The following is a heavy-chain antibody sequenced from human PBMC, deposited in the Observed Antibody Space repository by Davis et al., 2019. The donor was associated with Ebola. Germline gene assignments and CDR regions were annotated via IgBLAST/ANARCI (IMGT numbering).Heavy chain of an antibody. CDR2: ISSSSSTI. Sequence: GGSLRLSCAASGFTFSSYSMNWVRQAPGKGLEWVSYISSSSSTIYYADSVKGRFTISRDNAKNSLYLQMNSLRDEETAVYYCARGGGGWGDYYYYGMDVWGQGTTVTVSS. V-gene: IGHV3-48*02. D-gene: IGHD2-15*01. J-gene: IGHJ6*02. CDR3: ARGGGGWGDYYYYGMDV. CDR1: GFTFSSYS.